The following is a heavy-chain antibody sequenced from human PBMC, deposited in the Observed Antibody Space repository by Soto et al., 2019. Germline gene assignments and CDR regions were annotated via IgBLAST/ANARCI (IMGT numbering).Heavy chain of an antibody. Sequence: KPSETLSLTCTVSGGSISSSSYYWGWIRQPPGEGLEWIGSIYYSGSTYYNPSLKSRVTISVDTSKNQFSLKLSSVTAADTAVYYCARLWGSGSYQNWFDPWGQGTLVTVSS. D-gene: IGHD1-26*01. CDR3: ARLWGSGSYQNWFDP. CDR1: GGSISSSSYY. CDR2: IYYSGST. J-gene: IGHJ5*02. V-gene: IGHV4-39*01.